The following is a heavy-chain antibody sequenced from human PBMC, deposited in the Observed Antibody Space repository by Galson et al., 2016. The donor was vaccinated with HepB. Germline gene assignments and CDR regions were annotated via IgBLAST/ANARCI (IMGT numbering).Heavy chain of an antibody. CDR2: VYYGGST. Sequence: SETLSLTCNVSGGSVSSGRHYWAWIRQPPGKGLEYIGSVYYGGSTYYNPSLESRVTISVDTSKNQFSLKLRSVTASDTAVYYCVGHFFPSRYPNWFDSWGQGTLVTISS. V-gene: IGHV4-39*01. J-gene: IGHJ5*01. CDR1: GGSVSSGRHY. CDR3: VGHFFPSRYPNWFDS. D-gene: IGHD1-1*01.